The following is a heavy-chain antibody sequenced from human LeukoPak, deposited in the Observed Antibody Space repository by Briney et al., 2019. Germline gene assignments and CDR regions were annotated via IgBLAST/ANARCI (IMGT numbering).Heavy chain of an antibody. J-gene: IGHJ4*02. CDR1: GFTFSSYE. CDR3: ASGDILTGTLDY. CDR2: ISSSGSTI. Sequence: PGGSLRLSCAASGFTFSSYEMNWVRQAPGKGLEWVSYISSSGSTIYYADSVKGRFTISRDNAKNSLYLQMNSLRAGDTAVYYCASGDILTGTLDYWGQGTLATVSS. D-gene: IGHD3-9*01. V-gene: IGHV3-48*03.